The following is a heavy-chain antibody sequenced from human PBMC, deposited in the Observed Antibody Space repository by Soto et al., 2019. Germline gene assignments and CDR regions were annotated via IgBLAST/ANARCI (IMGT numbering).Heavy chain of an antibody. CDR1: GYTFTGYY. CDR2: INPSGGST. V-gene: IGHV1-46*01. CDR3: ARVAVASTLGY. J-gene: IGHJ4*02. Sequence: ASVKVSCKASGYTFTGYYMHWVRQAPGQGLEWMGIINPSGGSTSYAQKFQGRVTMTTDTSTSTAYMELRSLRSDDTAVYYCARVAVASTLGYWGQGTLVTVS. D-gene: IGHD6-19*01.